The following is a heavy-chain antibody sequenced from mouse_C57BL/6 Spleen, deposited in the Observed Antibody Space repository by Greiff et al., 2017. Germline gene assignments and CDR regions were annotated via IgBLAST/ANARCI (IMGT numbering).Heavy chain of an antibody. J-gene: IGHJ2*01. V-gene: IGHV3-6*01. CDR1: GYSITSGYY. Sequence: EVHLVESGPGLVKPSQSLSLTCSVTGYSITSGYYWNWIRQFPGNKLEWMGYISYDGSNKYNPSLKNRISITRDTSKNQFFLKLNSVTTEDTATYYCARYYYYGSSLDYWGQGTTLTVSS. CDR2: ISYDGSN. D-gene: IGHD1-1*01. CDR3: ARYYYYGSSLDY.